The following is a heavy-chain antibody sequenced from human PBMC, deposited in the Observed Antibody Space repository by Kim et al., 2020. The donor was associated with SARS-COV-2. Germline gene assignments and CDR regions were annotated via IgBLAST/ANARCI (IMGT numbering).Heavy chain of an antibody. Sequence: GESLKISCKGSGYSFTSYWIGWVRQMPGKGLEWMGIIYPGDSDTRYSPSFQGQVTISADKSISTAYLQWSSLKASDTAMYYCARRRGGEGLWFGELIAGWYFDLWGRGTLVTVSS. CDR2: IYPGDSDT. V-gene: IGHV5-51*01. D-gene: IGHD3-10*01. J-gene: IGHJ2*01. CDR3: ARRRGGEGLWFGELIAGWYFDL. CDR1: GYSFTSYW.